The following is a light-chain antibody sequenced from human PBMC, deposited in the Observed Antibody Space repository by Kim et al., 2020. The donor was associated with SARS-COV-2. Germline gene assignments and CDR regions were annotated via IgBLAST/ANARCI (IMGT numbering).Light chain of an antibody. CDR1: NLGSRY. Sequence: VSPGQTATITGSGDNLGSRYACWSQQRPGQSPVLVIYQNTKRPSGIPERFSASSSGNTATLSISGTQTMEEADYYWQAWDGSTGWVFGGGTQLTVL. V-gene: IGLV3-1*01. CDR2: QNT. CDR3: QAWDGSTGWV. J-gene: IGLJ3*02.